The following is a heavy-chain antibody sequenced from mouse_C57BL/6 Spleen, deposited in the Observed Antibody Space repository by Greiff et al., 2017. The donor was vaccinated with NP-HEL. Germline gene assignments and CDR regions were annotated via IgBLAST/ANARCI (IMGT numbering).Heavy chain of an antibody. V-gene: IGHV1-80*01. CDR2: IYPGDGDT. J-gene: IGHJ4*01. CDR3: ARSSGNYYAMDY. Sequence: VMLVESGAELVKPGASVKISCKASGYAFSSYWMNWVKQRPGKGLEWIGQIYPGDGDTNYNGKFKGKATLTADKSSSTAYMQLSSLTSEDSAVYFCARSSGNYYAMDYWGQGTSVTVSS. CDR1: GYAFSSYW.